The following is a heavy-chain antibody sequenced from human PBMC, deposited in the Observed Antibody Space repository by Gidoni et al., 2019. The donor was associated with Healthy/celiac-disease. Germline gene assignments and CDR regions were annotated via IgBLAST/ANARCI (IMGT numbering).Heavy chain of an antibody. CDR3: ARERSYCSSTSCYGRAWFDP. D-gene: IGHD2-2*01. CDR1: GGSFSGYY. J-gene: IGHJ5*02. V-gene: IGHV4-34*01. Sequence: QVQLQQWGAGLLKPSETLSLTCAVYGGSFSGYYWSWIRQPPGKGLEWIGEINHSGSTNYNPSLKSRVTISVDTSKNQFSLKLSSVTAADTAVYYCARERSYCSSTSCYGRAWFDPWGQGTLVTVSS. CDR2: INHSGST.